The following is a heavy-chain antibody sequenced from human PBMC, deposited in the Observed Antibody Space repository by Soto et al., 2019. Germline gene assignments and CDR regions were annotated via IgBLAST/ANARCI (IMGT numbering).Heavy chain of an antibody. V-gene: IGHV3-48*02. CDR3: ARIKLVEWFFINVDVYDMDV. D-gene: IGHD3-3*01. Sequence: GGSLRLSCVASGFSLSDYAVNWVRQTPGKGLEWVSFISSDSRTIYYADSVEGRFTVSRDNARNSVSLQMDSLRDEDAAVYYCARIKLVEWFFINVDVYDMDVWGQGTPVTVSS. J-gene: IGHJ6*02. CDR2: ISSDSRTI. CDR1: GFSLSDYA.